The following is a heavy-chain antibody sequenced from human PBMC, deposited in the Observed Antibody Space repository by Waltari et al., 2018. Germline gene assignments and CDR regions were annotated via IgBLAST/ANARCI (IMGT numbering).Heavy chain of an antibody. J-gene: IGHJ4*02. D-gene: IGHD6-6*01. Sequence: EVQLVESGGGLVQPGRSLRLSCAASGFTFDDYAMHWVRQAPGKGLEWVSGISWNSGSIGYADSVKGRFTISRDNAKNSLYLQMNSLRAEDTALYYCAKDKGSRLVLVFDYWGQGTLVTVSS. CDR3: AKDKGSRLVLVFDY. CDR1: GFTFDDYA. V-gene: IGHV3-9*01. CDR2: ISWNSGSI.